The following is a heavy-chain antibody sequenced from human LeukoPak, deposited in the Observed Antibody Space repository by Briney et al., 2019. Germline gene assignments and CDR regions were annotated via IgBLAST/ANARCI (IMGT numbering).Heavy chain of an antibody. D-gene: IGHD7-27*01. CDR2: INPSGGST. CDR3: VRANLSVTGDKYFFDY. CDR1: GYTFSHYY. J-gene: IGHJ4*02. Sequence: ASVKVSCKSSGYTFSHYYLDWLRQAPGQGLTWLGRINPSGGSTLFAEKFEDRLTMTRDASTNTVYMELRSLRSEDTAVYYCVRANLSVTGDKYFFDYWGQGTLVTVSP. V-gene: IGHV1-46*01.